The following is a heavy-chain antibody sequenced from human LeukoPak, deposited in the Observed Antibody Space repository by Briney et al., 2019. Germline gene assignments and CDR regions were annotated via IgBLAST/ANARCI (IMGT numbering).Heavy chain of an antibody. Sequence: GGSLRLSCAASGFTFSSYGMHWVRQAPGKGLEWVAVISYDGSNKYYADSVKGRFTISRDNSKNTLYLQMNSLRAEDTAVYYCAKDVGIAPHYYFDYWGQGTLVTVSS. D-gene: IGHD6-13*01. CDR2: ISYDGSNK. CDR3: AKDVGIAPHYYFDY. J-gene: IGHJ4*02. V-gene: IGHV3-30*18. CDR1: GFTFSSYG.